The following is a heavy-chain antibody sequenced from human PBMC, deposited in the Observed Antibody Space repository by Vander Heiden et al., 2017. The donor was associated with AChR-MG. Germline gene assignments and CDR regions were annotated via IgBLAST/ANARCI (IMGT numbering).Heavy chain of an antibody. Sequence: QVQLQQWGAGLLKPSATLSLTCAVYGGSFSGYYWSWIRQPPGKGLEWIGEINHSGSTNYNPSLKSRVTISVDTSKNQFSLKLSSVTAADTAVYYCARGGYSYGYFHYYGMDVWGQGTTVTVSS. CDR1: GGSFSGYY. CDR2: INHSGST. CDR3: ARGGYSYGYFHYYGMDV. D-gene: IGHD5-18*01. V-gene: IGHV4-34*01. J-gene: IGHJ6*02.